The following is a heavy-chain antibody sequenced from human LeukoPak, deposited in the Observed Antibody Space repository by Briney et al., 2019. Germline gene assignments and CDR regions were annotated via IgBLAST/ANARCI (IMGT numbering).Heavy chain of an antibody. V-gene: IGHV3-7*03. CDR3: ASGGYFDWRPLDY. J-gene: IGHJ4*02. CDR1: GFTFSRYW. D-gene: IGHD3-9*01. Sequence: GGSLRLSCAASGFTFSRYWMSWVRQAPGKGLEWVANIKQDGIEKYYVDSVRGRLTISRDNVKNSLFLQMNSLRAEDTAVYYCASGGYFDWRPLDYWGQRTLVTVSS. CDR2: IKQDGIEK.